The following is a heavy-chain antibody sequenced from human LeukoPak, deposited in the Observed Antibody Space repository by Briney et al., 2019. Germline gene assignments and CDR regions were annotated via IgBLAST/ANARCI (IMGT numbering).Heavy chain of an antibody. V-gene: IGHV1-8*01. CDR1: GYTFAGYD. CDR2: MNPNSGNA. D-gene: IGHD3-10*01. Sequence: AASVKVSCKASGYTFAGYDINWVRQATGQGLEWMGWMNPNSGNANSAQKFQGRITMTRDTSIDTAYMELSSLRSEDTAVYYCARDYGSGSLHYWGQGTLVTVSS. CDR3: ARDYGSGSLHY. J-gene: IGHJ4*02.